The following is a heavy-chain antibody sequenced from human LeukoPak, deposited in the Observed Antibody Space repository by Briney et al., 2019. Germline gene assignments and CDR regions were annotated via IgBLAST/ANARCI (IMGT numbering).Heavy chain of an antibody. J-gene: IGHJ6*02. CDR1: GGSISSYY. Sequence: SETLSLTCTVSGGSISSYYWSWIRQPPEKGLEWIGYIYYSGSTNYNPSLKSRVTISVDTSKNQFSLKLSSVTAADTAVYYCARQPSRYYGMDVWGQGTTVTVSS. V-gene: IGHV4-59*08. D-gene: IGHD6-25*01. CDR2: IYYSGST. CDR3: ARQPSRYYGMDV.